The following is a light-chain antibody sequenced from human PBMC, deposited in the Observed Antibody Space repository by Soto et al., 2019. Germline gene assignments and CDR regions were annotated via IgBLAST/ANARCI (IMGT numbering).Light chain of an antibody. V-gene: IGKV1-39*01. J-gene: IGKJ1*01. CDR3: QQSSTTPWT. Sequence: DIQMTQSPPSLSASVGDRVTITCRASQSTGTYLNWYQEKPGKAPKVLIYAASNLEKGVPSRFGGSGSGTDFTLTITSLQRDDLATYYCQQSSTTPWTFGQGTKVDIK. CDR2: AAS. CDR1: QSTGTY.